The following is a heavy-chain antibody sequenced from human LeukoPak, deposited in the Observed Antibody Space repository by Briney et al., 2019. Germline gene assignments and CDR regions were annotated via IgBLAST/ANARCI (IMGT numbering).Heavy chain of an antibody. V-gene: IGHV3-23*01. Sequence: GGSLRLSCAASGFTFSTYAMSWVRQAPGKGLEWVSDTSGSGGSTYYADSVKGRFTISRDNSKNTLYLQMNSLRAEDTAVYYCAKAACSSTSCQYYYYYGMDVWGQETTVTVSS. CDR1: GFTFSTYA. CDR3: AKAACSSTSCQYYYYYGMDV. J-gene: IGHJ6*02. CDR2: TSGSGGST. D-gene: IGHD2-2*01.